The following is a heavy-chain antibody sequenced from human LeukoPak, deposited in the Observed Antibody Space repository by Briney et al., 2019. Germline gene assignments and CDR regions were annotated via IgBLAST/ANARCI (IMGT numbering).Heavy chain of an antibody. J-gene: IGHJ6*03. CDR2: ISWDGGST. CDR3: AKDRGLTYYYYYMDV. D-gene: IGHD2-8*01. V-gene: IGHV3-43D*03. CDR1: GFTFDDYA. Sequence: QPGGSLRLSCAASGFTFDDYAMHWVRQAPGKGLEWVSLISWDGGSTYYAGSVKGRFTISRDNSKNSLYLQMNSLRAEDTALYYCAKDRGLTYYYYYMDVWGKGTTVTASS.